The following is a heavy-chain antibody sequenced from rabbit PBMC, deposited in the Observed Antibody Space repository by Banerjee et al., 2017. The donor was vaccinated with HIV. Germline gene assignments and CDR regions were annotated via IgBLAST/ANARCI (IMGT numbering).Heavy chain of an antibody. V-gene: IGHV1S40*01. CDR1: GFSFTSSDY. J-gene: IGHJ4*01. CDR3: ARDGAGGSYFAL. Sequence: QSLEESGGGLVKPEGSLTLTCTASGFSFTSSDYMCWIRQAPGKGLEWIACIFAESWGSTYYANWAKGRFTISRTSSNTVTLQMTSLTAADTATYFCARDGAGGSYFALWGPGTLVTV. D-gene: IGHD8-1*01. CDR2: IFAESWGST.